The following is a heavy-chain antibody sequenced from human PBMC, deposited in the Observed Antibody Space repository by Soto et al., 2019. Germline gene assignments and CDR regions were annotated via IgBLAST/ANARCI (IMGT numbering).Heavy chain of an antibody. Sequence: LRLSCAASGFTFGDYAMQWVRQAPGKGLEWVSAISWNSGSIDYADSVKGRFTISRDNAKNSLYLQMNSLRAEDTALYYCAKSHNTSGWYVTTDYWGQGTPVTVSS. CDR1: GFTFGDYA. V-gene: IGHV3-9*01. CDR3: AKSHNTSGWYVTTDY. D-gene: IGHD6-19*01. J-gene: IGHJ4*02. CDR2: ISWNSGSI.